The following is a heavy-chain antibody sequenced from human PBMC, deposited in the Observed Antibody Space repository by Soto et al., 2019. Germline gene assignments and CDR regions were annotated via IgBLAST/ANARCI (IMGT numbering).Heavy chain of an antibody. CDR3: VRDIGGYGSSGSVY. Sequence: PGGSLRLSCAASGFTFSSYWISWVRQAPGKGLEWVANIKQDGSEKYYVDSVKGRFTISRDNAKNSLYLQMNSLRAEDTAVYYCVRDIGGYGSSGSVYWGQGTLVIVSS. J-gene: IGHJ4*02. CDR2: IKQDGSEK. CDR1: GFTFSSYW. V-gene: IGHV3-7*01. D-gene: IGHD5-12*01.